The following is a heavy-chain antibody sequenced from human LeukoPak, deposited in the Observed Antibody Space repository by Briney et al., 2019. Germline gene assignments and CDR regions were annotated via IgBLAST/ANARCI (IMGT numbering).Heavy chain of an antibody. J-gene: IGHJ5*02. D-gene: IGHD4-23*01. V-gene: IGHV3-74*01. Sequence: GGSLRLSCAASGLTFSSYWMHWVRQAPGKGLVWVSRINSDGSSTSYADSVKGRFTISRDNAKNTLYLQMNSLRAEDTAVYYCARDYGGNSVFVNNWFDPWGQGTLVTVSS. CDR1: GLTFSSYW. CDR3: ARDYGGNSVFVNNWFDP. CDR2: INSDGSST.